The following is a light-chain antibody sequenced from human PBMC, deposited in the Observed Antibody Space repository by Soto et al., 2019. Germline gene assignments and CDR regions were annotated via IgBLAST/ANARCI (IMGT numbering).Light chain of an antibody. V-gene: IGKV3-11*01. CDR2: DAS. J-gene: IGKJ1*01. CDR1: QSVSSY. Sequence: ILLTQSPSTLSLSPGERATLSCRASQSVSSYLAWYQQKPGQAPRLLIYDASNRATGIPARFSGSGSGTDFTLTISSLEPEDFAVYYCQQRSNWPPENTFGQGTKVDIK. CDR3: QQRSNWPPENT.